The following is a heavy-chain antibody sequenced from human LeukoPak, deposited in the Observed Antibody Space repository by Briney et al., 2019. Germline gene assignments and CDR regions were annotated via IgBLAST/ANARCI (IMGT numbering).Heavy chain of an antibody. J-gene: IGHJ5*02. CDR3: ARVLVGGTNWFDP. D-gene: IGHD1-26*01. V-gene: IGHV3-7*02. CDR2: INRDGSEK. Sequence: PGGSERLSCAASGFTLSSYWMSWVRQAPGKGLEWVANINRDGSEKEYVDSVKGRFTISTENAKNSLYLQMNSLRAEDTSVYYCARVLVGGTNWFDPWGQGTLVTVS. CDR1: GFTLSSYW.